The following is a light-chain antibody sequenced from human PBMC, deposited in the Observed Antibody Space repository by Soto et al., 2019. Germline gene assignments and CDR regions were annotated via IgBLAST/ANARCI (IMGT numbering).Light chain of an antibody. J-gene: IGLJ1*01. Sequence: QSVLTQPASVSGSPGQSITISCTGTSSDVGGYNYVSWYQQHPGKAPKLMIYEVSNRPSGVSNRFSGSKSGNTASLTISGLQAVDEADYYCSSYTSSLYVFGTGTKLTVL. CDR2: EVS. CDR3: SSYTSSLYV. V-gene: IGLV2-14*01. CDR1: SSDVGGYNY.